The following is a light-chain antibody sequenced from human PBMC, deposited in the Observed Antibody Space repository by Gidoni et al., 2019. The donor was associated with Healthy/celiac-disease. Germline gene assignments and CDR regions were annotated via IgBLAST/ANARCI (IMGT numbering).Light chain of an antibody. CDR1: QSVSSY. V-gene: IGKV3-11*01. Sequence: EIVLTQSPATLSLSPGESATLSCRASQSVSSYLAWYQQKPGQAPRFLIYDASNRATGIPARFSGSGSGTDFTLTIRSLEPEDFAVYYCQQRSNWPLTFGGGTKVEIK. CDR3: QQRSNWPLT. J-gene: IGKJ4*01. CDR2: DAS.